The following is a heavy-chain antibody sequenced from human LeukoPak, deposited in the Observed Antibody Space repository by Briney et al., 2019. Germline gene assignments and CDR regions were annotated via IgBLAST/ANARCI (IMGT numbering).Heavy chain of an antibody. J-gene: IGHJ4*02. Sequence: GGSLRLSCAASGFTFSNYDMSWVRQAPGKGLEWVSVISSSGGSTYYADSVEGRFTISRDNSKDTLYLQMNSLRAEDTAVYYCAKSPGSRSYPHYFDYWGQGTLVTVSS. V-gene: IGHV3-23*01. D-gene: IGHD3-10*01. CDR1: GFTFSNYD. CDR3: AKSPGSRSYPHYFDY. CDR2: ISSSGGST.